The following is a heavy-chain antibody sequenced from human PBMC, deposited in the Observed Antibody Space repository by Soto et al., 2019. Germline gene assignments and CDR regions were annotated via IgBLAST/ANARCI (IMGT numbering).Heavy chain of an antibody. CDR2: ISAHNGNT. CDR3: ARGRYGDY. CDR1: GYGFTTYG. D-gene: IGHD1-1*01. V-gene: IGHV1-18*01. J-gene: IGHJ4*02. Sequence: QVHLVQSGAEVKKPGASVKVSCKGSGYGFTTYGITWVREAPGQGLEWMAWISAHNGNTNYAQKLQGRVTVTRDTYTSTAYMELRSLRSDGTGVYYCARGRYGDYWGQGALVTVSS.